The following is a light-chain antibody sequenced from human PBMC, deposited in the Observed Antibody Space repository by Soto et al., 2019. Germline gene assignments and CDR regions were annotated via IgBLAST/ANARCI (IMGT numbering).Light chain of an antibody. V-gene: IGLV2-11*01. CDR3: CSYAGSYTYV. CDR1: TTDVGGNNY. Sequence: QSALTQPRSVSGSPGQGVTISCTGTTTDVGGNNYVSWYHRHPGKAPKLMIYDVSKRPSGVPDRFSGSKSGNTASLTISGVQAEDEADYYCCSYAGSYTYVFGTGTKLTVL. J-gene: IGLJ1*01. CDR2: DVS.